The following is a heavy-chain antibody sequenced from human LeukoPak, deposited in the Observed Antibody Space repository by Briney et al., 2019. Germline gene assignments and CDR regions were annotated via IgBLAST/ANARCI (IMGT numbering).Heavy chain of an antibody. CDR3: ARDVTGLVRGNQHYYYMDV. CDR2: MKHDESER. CDR1: GFSFSAYS. J-gene: IGHJ6*03. Sequence: QAGGFLRLSCAASGFSFSAYSMSWVRQAPGKGLEWLANMKHDESERQYVDSVKGRFTISRDNAKNSLYLLMRSLRAEDTAVYFCARDVTGLVRGNQHYYYMDVWGNGTTVTASS. V-gene: IGHV3-7*01. D-gene: IGHD6-19*01.